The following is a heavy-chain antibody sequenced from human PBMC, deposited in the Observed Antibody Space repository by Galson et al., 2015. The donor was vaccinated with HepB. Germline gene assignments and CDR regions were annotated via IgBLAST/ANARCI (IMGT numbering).Heavy chain of an antibody. CDR1: GYTLTELS. J-gene: IGHJ6*02. CDR2: FDPEEGET. D-gene: IGHD5-18*01. CDR3: ATKNVDTAIGSYYYYGMDV. V-gene: IGHV1-24*01. Sequence: SVKVSCKVSGYTLTELSMHWVRQAPGKGLEWMGGFDPEEGETIYAKKLQGRVTMTEDTSTDTAYMELSSLRSEDTAVYYCATKNVDTAIGSYYYYGMDVWGRGTTVTVSS.